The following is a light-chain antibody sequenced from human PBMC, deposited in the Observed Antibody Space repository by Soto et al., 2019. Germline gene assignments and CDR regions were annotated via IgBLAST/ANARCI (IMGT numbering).Light chain of an antibody. V-gene: IGKV1-33*01. CDR2: DAS. Sequence: DIQMTQSPSSLSASVVERVTITFQASQAIGNNLNWYQQKPGRAPKLLIYDASSLETGVPSRFSGSRSGTEFTLTISSLQPDDFATYYCQHYHSYSWTFGQGTKVDIK. CDR1: QAIGNN. J-gene: IGKJ1*01. CDR3: QHYHSYSWT.